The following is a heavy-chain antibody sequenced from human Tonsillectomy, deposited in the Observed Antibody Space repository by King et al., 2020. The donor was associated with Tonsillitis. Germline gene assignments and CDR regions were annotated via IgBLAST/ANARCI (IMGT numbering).Heavy chain of an antibody. CDR2: INPSGRI. D-gene: IGHD3-22*01. CDR1: GGSFNDFY. CDR3: ASVMIAFPRKWFDS. V-gene: IGHV4-34*01. J-gene: IGHJ5*01. Sequence: VQLQQWGAGLLKPSETLSLTCAVYGGSFNDFYWTWIRQSPEKGLEWIGEINPSGRINYNPSLKRRVTMSVDTSKYQFSLRLSSVTAADTAVYYCASVMIAFPRKWFDSWGQGTLVTVSS.